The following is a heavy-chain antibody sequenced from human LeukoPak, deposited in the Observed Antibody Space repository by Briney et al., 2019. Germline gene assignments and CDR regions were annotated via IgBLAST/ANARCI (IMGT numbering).Heavy chain of an antibody. Sequence: SETLSLTCTVSGGSIRSYYWSWIRQPPGKGLEWIGYIYYSGSTNYNPSPKSRVTISLDTSRNQFSLKLNSVTAADTAVYYCAKSNGYGLVDIWGQGTMVTVSS. CDR3: AKSNGYGLVDI. J-gene: IGHJ3*02. CDR2: IYYSGST. CDR1: GGSIRSYY. D-gene: IGHD3-10*01. V-gene: IGHV4-59*12.